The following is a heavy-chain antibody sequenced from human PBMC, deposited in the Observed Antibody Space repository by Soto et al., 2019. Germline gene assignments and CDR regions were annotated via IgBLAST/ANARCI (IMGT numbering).Heavy chain of an antibody. CDR3: ATLGAPEYYYDSSGYLDY. D-gene: IGHD3-22*01. CDR1: GGSVSSGSYY. Sequence: SETLSLTCTVSGGSVSSGSYYWSWIRQPPGKGLEWIGYIYYSGSTNYNPSLKSRVTISVDTSKNQFSLKLSSVTAADTAVYYCATLGAPEYYYDSSGYLDYWGQGTLVTVSS. CDR2: IYYSGST. V-gene: IGHV4-61*01. J-gene: IGHJ4*02.